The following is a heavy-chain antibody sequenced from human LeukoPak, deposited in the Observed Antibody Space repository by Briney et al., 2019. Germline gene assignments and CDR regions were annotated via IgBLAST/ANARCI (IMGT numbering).Heavy chain of an antibody. D-gene: IGHD3-9*01. CDR3: AKDRDILTGSYQFDY. CDR2: IRPDGSNE. Sequence: GGSLKLSCAASRFIFSTYGMHWVRQAPGKGLEWVAFIRPDGSNEYYAASVRGRFAISRDNAKNSLYLQMNSLRAEDTALYYCAKDRDILTGSYQFDYWGQGTLVTVSS. V-gene: IGHV3-30*02. J-gene: IGHJ4*02. CDR1: RFIFSTYG.